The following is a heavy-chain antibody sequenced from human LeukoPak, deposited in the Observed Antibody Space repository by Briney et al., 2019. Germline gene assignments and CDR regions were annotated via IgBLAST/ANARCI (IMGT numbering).Heavy chain of an antibody. CDR3: ASLATRRKSIAAAGIIDY. D-gene: IGHD6-13*01. V-gene: IGHV1-8*01. CDR1: GYTFTSYD. Sequence: ASVKVSCKASGYTFTSYDINWVRQATGQGLEWMGWMNPNSGNTGYAQKFQGRVTMTRNTSISTAYMELSSLRSEDTAVYYCASLATRRKSIAAAGIIDYWGQGTLVTVSS. CDR2: MNPNSGNT. J-gene: IGHJ4*02.